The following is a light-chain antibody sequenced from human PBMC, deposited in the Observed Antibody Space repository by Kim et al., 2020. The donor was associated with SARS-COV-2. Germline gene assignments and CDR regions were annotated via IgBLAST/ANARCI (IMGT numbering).Light chain of an antibody. CDR1: QNINSN. J-gene: IGKJ4*01. V-gene: IGKV3D-15*01. CDR2: GAS. CDR3: QQYSEWPRT. Sequence: EIVMTQSPVTLSVSPGEAATLSCRASQNINSNLAWYQQKPGQAPRLLIYGASTRATGIPARFSGSRSGTDFTLTFSSLQSEDFANYYSQQYSEWPRTFGGGTTVEIK.